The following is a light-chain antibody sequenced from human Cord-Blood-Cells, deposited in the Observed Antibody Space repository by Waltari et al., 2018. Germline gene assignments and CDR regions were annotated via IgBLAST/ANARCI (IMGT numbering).Light chain of an antibody. Sequence: QSALTQPRSVSGSPGQSVTISCTGTSRDVGGYNYVSWYKQHPGKAPKLMIYGVSKRPSGVPDRFSGSKSGNTASLTISGLQAEDEADYYCCSYAGSYTWVFGGGTKLTVL. J-gene: IGLJ3*02. CDR3: CSYAGSYTWV. V-gene: IGLV2-11*01. CDR2: GVS. CDR1: SRDVGGYNY.